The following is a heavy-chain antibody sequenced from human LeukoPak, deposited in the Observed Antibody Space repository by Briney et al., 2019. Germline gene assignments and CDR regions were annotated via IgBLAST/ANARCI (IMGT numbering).Heavy chain of an antibody. J-gene: IGHJ1*01. CDR2: IYSGGST. CDR1: GFTFSSYW. D-gene: IGHD6-19*01. Sequence: GGSLRLSCAASGFTFSSYWMHWVRQAPGKGLEWVSVIYSGGSTYYADSVKGRFTISRDNSKNTLYLQMNSLRAEDTAVYYCAKDTSPVAGVLGYFQHWGQGTLVTVSS. V-gene: IGHV3-53*01. CDR3: AKDTSPVAGVLGYFQH.